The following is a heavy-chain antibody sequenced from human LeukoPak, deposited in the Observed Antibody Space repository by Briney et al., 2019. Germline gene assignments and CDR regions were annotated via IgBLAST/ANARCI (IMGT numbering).Heavy chain of an antibody. CDR1: GFTFSSYS. Sequence: GGSLRLSCAASGFTFSSYSMNWVRQAPGKGLEWVSSISSSSSYIYYADSVKGRFTISRDNAKNSLYLQMNSLRAEDTAVYYCARGGRTYSGSWNGDWGQGTLVTVSS. J-gene: IGHJ4*02. V-gene: IGHV3-21*01. D-gene: IGHD6-13*01. CDR2: ISSSSSYI. CDR3: ARGGRTYSGSWNGD.